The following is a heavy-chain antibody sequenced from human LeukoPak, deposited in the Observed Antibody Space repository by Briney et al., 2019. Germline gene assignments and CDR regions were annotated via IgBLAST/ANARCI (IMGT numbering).Heavy chain of an antibody. CDR3: ARVPVAGYYYYMDV. Sequence: SETLSLTCTVSGGSISSYYWSWIRQPPGKGLEWIGYIYYSGSTNYNPSLKSRVTISVDTSKNQFSLKLSSVTAADTAVYYCARVPVAGYYYYMDVWGKGTTVTVSS. V-gene: IGHV4-59*01. D-gene: IGHD2-21*01. CDR2: IYYSGST. J-gene: IGHJ6*03. CDR1: GGSISSYY.